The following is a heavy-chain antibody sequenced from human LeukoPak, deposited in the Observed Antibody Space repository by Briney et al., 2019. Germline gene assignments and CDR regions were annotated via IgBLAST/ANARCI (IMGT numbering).Heavy chain of an antibody. Sequence: PGRSLRLSCATSGFTFSSYGMHWVRQPPGKGLEWVAVTSHDGNYKFYGDTVKGRFTISRDNSKNTLYLQMSSLRPEDTAMYYCAKSSQLGIRLAFAYWGQGTLVTVPS. J-gene: IGHJ4*02. CDR1: GFTFSSYG. CDR2: TSHDGNYK. CDR3: AKSSQLGIRLAFAY. D-gene: IGHD7-27*01. V-gene: IGHV3-30*18.